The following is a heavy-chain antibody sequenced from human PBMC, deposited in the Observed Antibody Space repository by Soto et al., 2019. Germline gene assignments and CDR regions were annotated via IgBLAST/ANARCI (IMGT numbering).Heavy chain of an antibody. Sequence: GGSLRLSCAASGFTFSSYAMSWVRQAPGKGLEWVSAISGSGGSTYYADSVKGRFTISRDNSKNTLYLQMNSLRAEDTAVYYCAKAPHRSGWLNNWFDPWGQGTLVTVSS. V-gene: IGHV3-23*01. CDR1: GFTFSSYA. J-gene: IGHJ5*02. CDR3: AKAPHRSGWLNNWFDP. D-gene: IGHD6-19*01. CDR2: ISGSGGST.